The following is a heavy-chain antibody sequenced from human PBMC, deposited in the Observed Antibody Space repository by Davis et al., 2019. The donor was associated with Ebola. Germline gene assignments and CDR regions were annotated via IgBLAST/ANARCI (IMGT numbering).Heavy chain of an antibody. J-gene: IGHJ3*01. CDR3: VKDTSNVWFDV. V-gene: IGHV3-23*01. CDR1: GFIFSSYV. CDR2: LGTSADT. D-gene: IGHD2-2*01. Sequence: GGSLRLSCAASGFIFSSYVMSWVRQAPGKGLEWVSTLGTSADTYYADSVKGRFTISRDNSKNTLHLQMNSLRVEDTAIYYCVKDTSNVWFDVWGPGTMVTVSS.